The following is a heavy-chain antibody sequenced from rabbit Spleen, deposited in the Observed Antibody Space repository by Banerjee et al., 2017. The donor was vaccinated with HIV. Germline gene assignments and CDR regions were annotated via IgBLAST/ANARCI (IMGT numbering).Heavy chain of an antibody. Sequence: QSLEESGGDLVKPGASLTLTCTASGFSFIAGYYMCWVRQAPGKGLEWIACIHGGSRNNIHYASWVKGRFTISKTSSTTVTLQMTSLTVADTATYFCARFYAGYGDFGYAAMWGPGTLVTVS. V-gene: IGHV1S40*01. D-gene: IGHD7-1*01. CDR3: ARFYAGYGDFGYAAM. CDR1: GFSFIAGYY. CDR2: IHGGSRNNI. J-gene: IGHJ4*01.